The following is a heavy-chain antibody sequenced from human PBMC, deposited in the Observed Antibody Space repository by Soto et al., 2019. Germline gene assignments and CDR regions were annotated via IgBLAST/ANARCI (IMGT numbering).Heavy chain of an antibody. D-gene: IGHD2-8*01. V-gene: IGHV4-34*01. CDR1: GGSFSEYY. J-gene: IGHJ4*02. Sequence: SETLSLTCAVHGGSFSEYYWTWIRQSPGKGLEWIGEINHSGSTTYNPSLKSRVTISVDTPKNHFSLRLYSVTAADTAVYYCARGPRERDGYVDYWGQGTLVXVS. CDR2: INHSGST. CDR3: ARGPRERDGYVDY.